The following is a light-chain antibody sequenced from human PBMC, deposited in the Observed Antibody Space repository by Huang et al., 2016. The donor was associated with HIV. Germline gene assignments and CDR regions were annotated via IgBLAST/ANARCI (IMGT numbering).Light chain of an antibody. J-gene: IGKJ2*01. Sequence: ELVLTQSPATLSLSPGQRATLSCRASQSVSSYLAWDQQKPGQAPRLIIYDTSKRATGVPARFSGSGSGTDFTLTINRLEPEDFAVYYCQQHSNWPLLGQGTKLE. CDR3: QQHSNWPL. CDR2: DTS. CDR1: QSVSSY. V-gene: IGKV3-11*01.